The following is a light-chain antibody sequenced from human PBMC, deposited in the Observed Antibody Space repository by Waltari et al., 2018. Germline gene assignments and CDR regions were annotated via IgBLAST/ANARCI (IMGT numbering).Light chain of an antibody. J-gene: IGLJ1*01. CDR3: SSYTSSSLYV. CDR1: SSDGGGYNY. CDR2: DVS. V-gene: IGLV2-14*01. Sequence: QSALTQPASVSGSPGQSITIPCTGTSSDGGGYNYVSWYQQHPGKAPNLMIYDVSNRPSGVSNRFSGSKSGNTASLTISGLQAEDEADYYCSSYTSSSLYVFGTGTKVTVL.